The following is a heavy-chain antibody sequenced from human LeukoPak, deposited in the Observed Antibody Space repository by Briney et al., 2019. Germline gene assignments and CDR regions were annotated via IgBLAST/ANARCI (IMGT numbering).Heavy chain of an antibody. CDR2: INPNSGGT. V-gene: IGHV1-2*06. CDR1: RYTFTGCN. J-gene: IGHJ4*02. CDR3: ARGDNYGYLY. Sequence: ASVKVSCKAARYTFTGCNIHWVRQAPGQGLEWMGRINPNSGGTNYAQKFQGRVTMTPDTSISTAYMELSRLRSDDTAVYYCARGDNYGYLYWGQGTLVTVSS. D-gene: IGHD5-18*01.